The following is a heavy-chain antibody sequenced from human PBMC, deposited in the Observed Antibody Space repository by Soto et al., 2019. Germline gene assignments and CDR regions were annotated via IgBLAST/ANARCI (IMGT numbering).Heavy chain of an antibody. CDR3: AKSPGMYYYDSSGYYHYDY. J-gene: IGHJ4*02. CDR2: LSGSGGTT. D-gene: IGHD3-22*01. V-gene: IGHV3-23*01. CDR1: GFTFSSYA. Sequence: LRLSCAASGFTFSSYAMSWVRQTPGKGLEWVSTLSGSGGTTYYADSVKGRFTISRDNSKNTLYLQMNSLRAEDTAVYYCAKSPGMYYYDSSGYYHYDYWGQGTLVTVSS.